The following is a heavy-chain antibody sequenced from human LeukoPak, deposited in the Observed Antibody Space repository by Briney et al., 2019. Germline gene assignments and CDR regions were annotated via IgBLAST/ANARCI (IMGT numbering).Heavy chain of an antibody. Sequence: PGKVSCKPSGYTVTSYDMLWVRQAPGQRLEWMAIINPNSSSTTYATKFQHRVTMSRDPSTSTGNMELSSLRSEDTAVYYCAKGVGSAPGWFDLWCQGHLVTVSS. CDR2: INPNSSST. CDR3: AKGVGSAPGWFDL. D-gene: IGHD6-6*01. V-gene: IGHV1-46*01. J-gene: IGHJ5*02. CDR1: GYTVTSYD.